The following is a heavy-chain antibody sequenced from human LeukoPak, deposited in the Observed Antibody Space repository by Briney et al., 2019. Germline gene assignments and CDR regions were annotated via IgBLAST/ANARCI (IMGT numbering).Heavy chain of an antibody. J-gene: IGHJ4*02. V-gene: IGHV1-8*03. CDR3: AKRGYSGYDYDY. Sequence: GASVKVSCKASGYTFTSYDINWVRQATGQGLEWMGWMNPNSGNTGYAQKFQGRVTITRNTSISTAYMELSGLRSEDTAVYYCAKRGYSGYDYDYWGQGTLVTVSS. D-gene: IGHD5-12*01. CDR2: MNPNSGNT. CDR1: GYTFTSYD.